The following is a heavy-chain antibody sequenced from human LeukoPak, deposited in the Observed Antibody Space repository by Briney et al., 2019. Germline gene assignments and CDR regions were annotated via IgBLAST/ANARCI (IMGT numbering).Heavy chain of an antibody. J-gene: IGHJ4*02. Sequence: GGSLRLSCAASGFTFSSYGMHWVRQAPGKGLEWVSGISGSGGSTDYADSVKGRFTISRDNSKNTLYLQMNSLRAEDTAVYYCANYGKHDYWGQGTLVTVPS. CDR3: ANYGKHDY. CDR2: ISGSGGST. V-gene: IGHV3-23*01. D-gene: IGHD4-17*01. CDR1: GFTFSSYG.